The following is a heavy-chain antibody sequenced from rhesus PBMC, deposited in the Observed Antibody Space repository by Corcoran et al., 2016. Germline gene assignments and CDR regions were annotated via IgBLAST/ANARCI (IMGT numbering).Heavy chain of an antibody. D-gene: IGHD5-24*01. Sequence: QVKLQQWGGGLVKPSETLSLTCAGYGGSISGHYWSWIRQSPGKGLEWIGNIDGNSATINYNPSLKNRVSISKDTSKNQFSLKLRSVTAADTAVYYCARDSGYRNDYWDQGVLVTVSS. V-gene: IGHV4-73*01. CDR2: IDGNSATI. CDR3: ARDSGYRNDY. J-gene: IGHJ4*01. CDR1: GGSISGHY.